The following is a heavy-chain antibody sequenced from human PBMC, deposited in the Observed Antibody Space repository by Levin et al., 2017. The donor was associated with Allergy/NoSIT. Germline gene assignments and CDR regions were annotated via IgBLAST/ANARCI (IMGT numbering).Heavy chain of an antibody. CDR3: ARHTVGATTWRRAREDYFDY. J-gene: IGHJ4*02. CDR1: GGSISSSSYY. CDR2: IYYSGST. V-gene: IGHV4-39*01. D-gene: IGHD1-26*01. Sequence: SETLSLTCTVSGGSISSSSYYWGWIRQPPGKGLEWIGSIYYSGSTYYNPSLKSRVTISVDTSKNQFSLKLSSVTAADTAVYYCARHTVGATTWRRAREDYFDYWGQGTLVTVSS.